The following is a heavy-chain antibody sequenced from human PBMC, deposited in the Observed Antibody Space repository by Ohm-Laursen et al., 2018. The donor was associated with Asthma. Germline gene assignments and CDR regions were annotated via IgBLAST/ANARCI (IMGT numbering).Heavy chain of an antibody. D-gene: IGHD3-16*01. Sequence: TLSLTCTVSGGSISSYYWSWIRQPPGKGLEWIGYIYYSGSTNYNPSLKSRVTISVDTSKNQFSLKLSSVTAADTAVYYCVRGGLPTLLDAFDIWGQGTMVTVPS. J-gene: IGHJ3*02. CDR3: VRGGLPTLLDAFDI. V-gene: IGHV4-59*01. CDR2: IYYSGST. CDR1: GGSISSYY.